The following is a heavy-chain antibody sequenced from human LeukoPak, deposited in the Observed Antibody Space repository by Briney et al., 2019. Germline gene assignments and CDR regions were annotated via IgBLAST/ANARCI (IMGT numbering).Heavy chain of an antibody. V-gene: IGHV3-66*01. CDR2: IYSGGST. CDR3: ARDFLGYYGMDV. Sequence: GGSLRLSCAASGFTVSSNYMSWVRQAPGKGLEWVSVIYSGGSTYYADSVKGRFTISRDNSKNTLYLQMSSLRAEDTAVYYCARDFLGYYGMDVWGQGTTVTVSS. CDR1: GFTVSSNY. D-gene: IGHD3-3*01. J-gene: IGHJ6*02.